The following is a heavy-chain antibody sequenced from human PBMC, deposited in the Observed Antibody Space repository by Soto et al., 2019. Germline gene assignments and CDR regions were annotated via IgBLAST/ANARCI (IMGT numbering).Heavy chain of an antibody. J-gene: IGHJ6*02. CDR1: GFTFSNAW. CDR3: TTTSDCSSTSCYGRYYYYGMDV. V-gene: IGHV3-15*01. D-gene: IGHD2-2*01. Sequence: EVQLVESGGGLVKPGGSLRLSCAASGFTFSNAWMSWVRQAPGKGLEWVGRIKSKTDGGTTDYAAPVKGRFTISRDDSENTLYLPMNSLKTEDTAVYYCTTTSDCSSTSCYGRYYYYGMDVWGQGTTVTVSS. CDR2: IKSKTDGGTT.